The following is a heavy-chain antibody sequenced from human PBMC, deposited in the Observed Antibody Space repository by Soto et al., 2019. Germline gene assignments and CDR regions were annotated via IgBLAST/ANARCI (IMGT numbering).Heavy chain of an antibody. CDR3: AKGSSHDDSNPYYYYYYMDV. CDR1: GFTFSSYA. V-gene: IGHV3-23*01. D-gene: IGHD4-4*01. Sequence: EVQLLESGGGLVQPGGSLRLSCAASGFTFSSYAMSWVRQAPGKGLEWVSAISGSGGSTYYADSVKGRFTISRDNSKNTLYLQMNSLRAEDTAVYYCAKGSSHDDSNPYYYYYYMDVWGKGTTVTVSS. CDR2: ISGSGGST. J-gene: IGHJ6*03.